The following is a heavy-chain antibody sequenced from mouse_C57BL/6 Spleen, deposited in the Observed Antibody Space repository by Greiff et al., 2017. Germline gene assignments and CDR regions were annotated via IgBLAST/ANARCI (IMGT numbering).Heavy chain of an antibody. CDR3: ARHGTSYFDY. D-gene: IGHD4-1*01. CDR1: GFTFSSYG. J-gene: IGHJ2*01. Sequence: VQLVESGGDLVKPGGSLKLSCAASGFTFSSYGMSWVRQTPDKRLEWVATISSGGSYNYYPDSVKGRFTISKDTAKNTLYLQLSSLKSEDTAMYYGARHGTSYFDYWGQGTTRTVSS. CDR2: ISSGGSYN. V-gene: IGHV5-6*01.